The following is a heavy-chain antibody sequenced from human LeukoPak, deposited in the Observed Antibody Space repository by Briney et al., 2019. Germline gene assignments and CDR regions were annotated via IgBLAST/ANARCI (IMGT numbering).Heavy chain of an antibody. CDR1: GGSISSGGYS. CDR3: VRQGFDVWGGSVTTNWFDF. CDR2: IYHSGST. D-gene: IGHD3-3*01. J-gene: IGHJ5*01. V-gene: IGHV4-30-2*03. Sequence: SQTLSLTCAVSGGSISSGGYSWSWIRQPPGKGLEWIGYIYHSGSTYYNPSLKSRVTISVDMSKNQFSLKLTSVTAADTAVYYCVRQGFDVWGGSVTTNWFDFWGQGTLVTVSS.